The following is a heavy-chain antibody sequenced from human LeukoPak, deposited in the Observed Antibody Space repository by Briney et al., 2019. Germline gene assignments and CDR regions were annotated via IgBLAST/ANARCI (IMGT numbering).Heavy chain of an antibody. Sequence: PGGSLRLSCAASGFTFSGYAMSWVRQAPGKGLEWVSAISGSGGSTYYADSVKGRFTISRDNSKNTLYLQMNSLRAEDTAVYYCAGTYCGGDCYYYYYYGMDVWGQGTTVTVSS. D-gene: IGHD2-21*02. J-gene: IGHJ6*02. CDR1: GFTFSGYA. V-gene: IGHV3-23*01. CDR2: ISGSGGST. CDR3: AGTYCGGDCYYYYYYGMDV.